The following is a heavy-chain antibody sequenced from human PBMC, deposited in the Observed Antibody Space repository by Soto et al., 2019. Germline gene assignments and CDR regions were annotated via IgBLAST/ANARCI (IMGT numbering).Heavy chain of an antibody. Sequence: QVQLVQSGAEVKKPGSSVKVSCKASGGTFSSYAISWVRQAPGQGLEWMGGIIAIFGNANYAQKFQGRVTITADESPSKAYMELSSRRYEDKDAYYCASDGWIYCVGYYYVMDV. J-gene: IGHJ6*01. D-gene: IGHD1-26*01. CDR3: ASDGWIYCVGYYYVMDV. V-gene: IGHV1-69*01. CDR2: IIAIFGNA. CDR1: GGTFSSYA.